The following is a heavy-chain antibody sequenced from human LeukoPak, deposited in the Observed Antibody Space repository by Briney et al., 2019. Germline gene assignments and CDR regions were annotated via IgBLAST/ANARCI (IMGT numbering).Heavy chain of an antibody. D-gene: IGHD5-12*01. V-gene: IGHV4-4*07. CDR3: AREPRGYSGYGVNWFDP. Sequence: SETLSLTCTVSGGSISSYYWSWIRQPAGKGLEWIGRIYTSGSTNYNPPLKSRVTMSVDTSKNQFSLKLSSVTAADTAVYYCAREPRGYSGYGVNWFDPWGQGTLVTVSS. J-gene: IGHJ5*02. CDR1: GGSISSYY. CDR2: IYTSGST.